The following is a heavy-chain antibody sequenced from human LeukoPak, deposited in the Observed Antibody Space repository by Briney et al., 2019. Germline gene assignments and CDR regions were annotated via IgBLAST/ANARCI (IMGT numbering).Heavy chain of an antibody. CDR1: GGTFSSYA. CDR2: IIPIFGTA. CDR3: ARGRVGCSGGSCYDY. D-gene: IGHD2-15*01. J-gene: IGHJ4*02. Sequence: ASVKVSCKASGGTFSSYAISWVRQAPGQGLEWMGRIIPIFGTANYEQKFQGRVTITTDESTSTAYMELSSLRSEDTAVYYCARGRVGCSGGSCYDYWGQGTLVTVSS. V-gene: IGHV1-69*05.